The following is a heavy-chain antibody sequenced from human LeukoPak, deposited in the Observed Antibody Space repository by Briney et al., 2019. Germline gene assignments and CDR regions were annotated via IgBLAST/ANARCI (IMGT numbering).Heavy chain of an antibody. V-gene: IGHV3-48*02. D-gene: IGHD6-19*01. J-gene: IGHJ4*02. CDR3: ARVPYNSGSFDY. CDR1: GFTFSSYG. CDR2: ISSSGSTV. Sequence: GGSLRLSCAASGFTFSSYGMNWVRQAPGKGPEWVSYISSSGSTVYYADSVKGRFTISRDNAKNSLYLQMNSLRDEDTAVYYCARVPYNSGSFDYWGQGTLVTVSS.